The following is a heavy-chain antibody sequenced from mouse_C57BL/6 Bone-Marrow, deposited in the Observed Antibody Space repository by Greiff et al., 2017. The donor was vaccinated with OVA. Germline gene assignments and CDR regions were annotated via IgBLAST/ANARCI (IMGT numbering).Heavy chain of an antibody. Sequence: VQLQQPGAELVKPGASVKLSCKASGYTFTSYWMQWVKQRPGQGLEWIGEIDPSDSYTNYNQKFKGKATLTVDTSSSTAYMELNSLTSEDSAVYYCARNTGYYAMDYWGQGTSVTVSS. CDR3: ARNTGYYAMDY. J-gene: IGHJ4*01. V-gene: IGHV1-50*01. CDR1: GYTFTSYW. CDR2: IDPSDSYT.